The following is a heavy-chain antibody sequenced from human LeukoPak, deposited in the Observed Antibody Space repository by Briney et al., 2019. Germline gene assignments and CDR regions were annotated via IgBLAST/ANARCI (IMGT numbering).Heavy chain of an antibody. D-gene: IGHD6-13*01. CDR2: IYYSGTT. V-gene: IGHV4-59*01. J-gene: IGHJ5*02. CDR3: ARRSSSWKNWFDP. CDR1: GGSIDSNS. Sequence: LETLSLTCTVSGGSIDSNSWTWIRQPPGKGLEWIGYIYYSGTTNYNPSLKSRVTMSVDMSKNQFSLNLSSVTAADTAVYYCARRSSSWKNWFDPWGQGTLVTVSS.